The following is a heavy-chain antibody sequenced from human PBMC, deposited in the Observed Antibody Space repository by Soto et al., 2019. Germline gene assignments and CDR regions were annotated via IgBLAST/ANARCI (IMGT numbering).Heavy chain of an antibody. D-gene: IGHD2-2*01. CDR2: IYSGGST. CDR1: GFTVSSNY. CDR3: ARGGWIGGYCSSTSCQNFDY. J-gene: IGHJ4*02. Sequence: EVQLVESGGGLVQPGGSLRLSCAASGFTVSSNYMSWVRQAPGKGLEWVSVIYSGGSTYYADSVKGRFTISRDNSKNTLYLQMNSLRAEDTAVYYCARGGWIGGYCSSTSCQNFDYWGQGTLVTVSS. V-gene: IGHV3-66*01.